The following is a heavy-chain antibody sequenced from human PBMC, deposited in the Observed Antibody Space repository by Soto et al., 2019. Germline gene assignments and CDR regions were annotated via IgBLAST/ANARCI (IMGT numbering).Heavy chain of an antibody. CDR2: ISTSSSTI. Sequence: SVGSLRLSCAASGFTFSTYSMNWVRQAPGKGLEWVSYISTSSSTIYYADSVKGRFTISRDNAKNSLYLQMNSLRAEDTALYYCATGGDSSGYYWGQGTLVTVSS. D-gene: IGHD3-22*01. CDR3: ATGGDSSGYY. CDR1: GFTFSTYS. V-gene: IGHV3-48*04. J-gene: IGHJ4*02.